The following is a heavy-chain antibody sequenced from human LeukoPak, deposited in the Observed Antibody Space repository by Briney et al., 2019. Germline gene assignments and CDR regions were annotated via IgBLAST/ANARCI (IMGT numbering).Heavy chain of an antibody. V-gene: IGHV3-15*07. CDR2: IKSAIDGGAT. Sequence: PGGSLRLSCAASGFTFSSTWMNWVRQAPGKGLEWVGRIKSAIDGGATDYAAPVQGRFTISRDDSQATLFLQMNSLRTEDTAVYYCAKEPAPRSSGWYFPDDHWGQGALVTVSS. J-gene: IGHJ5*02. CDR3: AKEPAPRSSGWYFPDDH. CDR1: GFTFSSTW. D-gene: IGHD6-19*01.